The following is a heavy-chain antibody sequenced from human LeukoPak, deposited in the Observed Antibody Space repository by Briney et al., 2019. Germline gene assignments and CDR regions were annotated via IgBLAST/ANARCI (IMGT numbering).Heavy chain of an antibody. CDR2: IHYSGST. V-gene: IGHV4-59*01. CDR1: GDSISSYY. J-gene: IGHJ4*02. D-gene: IGHD6-13*01. Sequence: SETLSLTCTVSGDSISSYYWSWIRQPPGKGLEWIGYIHYSGSTNYNPSLKSRVTISVGTSKNQFSLKLSSVTAADTAVYYCAREVVAAAGTVDYWGQGTLVTVSS. CDR3: AREVVAAAGTVDY.